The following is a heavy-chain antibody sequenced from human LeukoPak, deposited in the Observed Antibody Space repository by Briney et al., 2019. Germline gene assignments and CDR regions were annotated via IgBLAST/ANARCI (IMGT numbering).Heavy chain of an antibody. Sequence: ASVKVSCKASGYTFTSYGISWVRQAPGQGLEWMGWISAYNGNTNYAQKLQGRVTMTTDTSTSTAYMELRSLRSDDTAVYYCARTNTAGGGYYGNWFDPWGQGTLVTVSS. CDR1: GYTFTSYG. CDR3: ARTNTAGGGYYGNWFDP. V-gene: IGHV1-18*01. J-gene: IGHJ5*02. D-gene: IGHD1-26*01. CDR2: ISAYNGNT.